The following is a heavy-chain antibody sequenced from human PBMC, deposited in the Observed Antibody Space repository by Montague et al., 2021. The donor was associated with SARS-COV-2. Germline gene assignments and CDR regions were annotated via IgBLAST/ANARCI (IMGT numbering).Heavy chain of an antibody. CDR3: ASAYSSSWYYFDY. Sequence: QSVAEVKTPGESLKISCKDSGYSFTSYWIGWVRQMPGKGLEWMGIIYPGDSDTRYSPSFQGQVTISADKSISTAYLQWSSLRASDTAMYYCASAYSSSWYYFDYWGQGTLVTVSS. D-gene: IGHD6-13*01. CDR2: IYPGDSDT. J-gene: IGHJ4*02. V-gene: IGHV5-51*01. CDR1: GYSFTSYW.